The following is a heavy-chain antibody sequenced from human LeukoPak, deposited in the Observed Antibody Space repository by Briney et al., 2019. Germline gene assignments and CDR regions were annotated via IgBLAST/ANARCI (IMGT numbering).Heavy chain of an antibody. Sequence: GESLKISCKGSGYTFTNYWIGWVRQMPGKGLEWMGIIYPGDSDTKYSPSFQGQVTISVDKSISTAYLQWSSLKASDTAVYYCASSGVTATFAYWGQGTLVTVSS. J-gene: IGHJ4*02. D-gene: IGHD2-21*02. CDR1: GYTFTNYW. CDR3: ASSGVTATFAY. V-gene: IGHV5-51*01. CDR2: IYPGDSDT.